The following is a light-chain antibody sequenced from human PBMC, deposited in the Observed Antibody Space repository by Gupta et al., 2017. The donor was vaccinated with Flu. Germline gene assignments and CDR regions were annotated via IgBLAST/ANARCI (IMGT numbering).Light chain of an antibody. CDR1: QSVSSSY. CDR2: GAS. J-gene: IGKJ1*01. Sequence: EIVLTQSPGTLSLSPGERSTLSCRASQSVSSSYLAWYQQKPGQAPRLLIYGASSRATGIPDRFSGSGSGTDFTLTISRLEPEDVAVYYCQQDSSSPFTFGQGTQVEIK. V-gene: IGKV3-20*01. CDR3: QQDSSSPFT.